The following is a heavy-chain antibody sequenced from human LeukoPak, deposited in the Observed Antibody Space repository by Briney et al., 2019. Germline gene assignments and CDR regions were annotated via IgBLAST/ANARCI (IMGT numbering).Heavy chain of an antibody. D-gene: IGHD2-2*01. Sequence: SLRLSCTASVYTVASYDVNWGGQATGPGLGWLGGMNPNSVETGHAQKFQGRVTMTRNTSISTAYMELSSLRSEDTAVYYCARGQKYQPLKLNYWGQGPLVTVSA. J-gene: IGHJ4*02. CDR2: MNPNSVET. CDR3: ARGQKYQPLKLNY. CDR1: VYTVASYD. V-gene: IGHV1-8*01.